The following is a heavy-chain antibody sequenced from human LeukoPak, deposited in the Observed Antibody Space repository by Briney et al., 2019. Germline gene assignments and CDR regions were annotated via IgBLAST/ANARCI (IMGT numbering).Heavy chain of an antibody. D-gene: IGHD6-13*01. CDR3: ARDPTGRAAAGYYFDY. CDR1: GYTFTSYA. CDR2: INAGNGNT. V-gene: IGHV1-3*01. Sequence: ASVKVSCKASGYTFTSYAMHWVRQAPGQRLEWMGWINAGNGNTKYSQKFQGRVTITRDTSASTAYMELSSLRSEDTAVYYCARDPTGRAAAGYYFDYWGQGTLVTVSS. J-gene: IGHJ4*02.